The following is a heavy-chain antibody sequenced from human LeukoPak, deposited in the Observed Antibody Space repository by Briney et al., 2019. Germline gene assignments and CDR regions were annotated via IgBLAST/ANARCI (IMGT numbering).Heavy chain of an antibody. Sequence: GGSLRLSCAASGFTFSRLAMHWVRQAPGKGLEWVSVISNDGVRQNYADSVKGRFTISRDNSRNTLFLQMNSLRAEDTAVYYCARDSAPSLTLYGAVDSWGQGTLVTVSS. CDR3: ARDSAPSLTLYGAVDS. J-gene: IGHJ4*02. CDR2: ISNDGVRQ. CDR1: GFTFSRLA. D-gene: IGHD3-9*01. V-gene: IGHV3-30-3*01.